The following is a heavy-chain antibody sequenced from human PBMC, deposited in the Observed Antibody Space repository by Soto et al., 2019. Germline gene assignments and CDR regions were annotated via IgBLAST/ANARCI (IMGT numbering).Heavy chain of an antibody. CDR1: GLTFSSYW. J-gene: IGHJ6*02. Sequence: GSLRLSCAASGLTFSSYWMHWDRQTPGKGLVWVSHINRDGSSTSYADSVKGRFTISRDNAKNTLYLQMNSLRAEDTAVYYCALAGHGSGREDYYYGMDVWGQGTTVTVSS. CDR3: ALAGHGSGREDYYYGMDV. V-gene: IGHV3-74*01. CDR2: INRDGSST. D-gene: IGHD3-10*01.